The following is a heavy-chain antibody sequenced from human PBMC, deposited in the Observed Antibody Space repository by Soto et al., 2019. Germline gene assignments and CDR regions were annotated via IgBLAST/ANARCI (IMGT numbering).Heavy chain of an antibody. CDR1: GFTFSSYG. CDR2: ISYDGSNK. Sequence: GSLRLSCAASGFTFSSYGMHWVRQAPGKGLEWVAVISYDGSNKYYADSVKGRFTISRDNSKNTLYLQMNSLRAEDTAVYYCAKVGAGYESGMDVWGQGTTVTVSS. D-gene: IGHD5-12*01. J-gene: IGHJ6*02. CDR3: AKVGAGYESGMDV. V-gene: IGHV3-30*18.